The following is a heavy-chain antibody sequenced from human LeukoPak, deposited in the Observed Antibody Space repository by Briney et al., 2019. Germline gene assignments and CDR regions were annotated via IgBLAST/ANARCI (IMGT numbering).Heavy chain of an antibody. V-gene: IGHV3-23*01. D-gene: IGHD6-13*01. CDR3: AKDRTSSSWYGLLDY. CDR2: ISGSGGST. J-gene: IGHJ4*02. CDR1: GFTFSSYA. Sequence: GGSLRLSCAASGFTFSSYAISWVRQAPGKGLEWVSAISGSGGSTYYADSVKGRFTISRVNSKNTLYLKMNSLRAEDTAVYYCAKDRTSSSWYGLLDYWGQGTLVTVSS.